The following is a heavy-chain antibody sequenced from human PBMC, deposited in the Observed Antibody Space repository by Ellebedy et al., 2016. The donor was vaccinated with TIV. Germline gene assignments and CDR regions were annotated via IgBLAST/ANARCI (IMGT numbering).Heavy chain of an antibody. CDR2: IKNDGSDK. J-gene: IGHJ6*03. CDR3: ARDRAFYYLDV. V-gene: IGHV3-7*01. CDR1: GFSFSGYW. Sequence: PGGSLRLSCAASGFSFSGYWLNWVPQAPGKGLEWVANIKNDGSDKYYADSVKGRFIISRDNAKNSLYLQMNSLRAEETAVYYCARDRAFYYLDVWGKGTTVTVSS.